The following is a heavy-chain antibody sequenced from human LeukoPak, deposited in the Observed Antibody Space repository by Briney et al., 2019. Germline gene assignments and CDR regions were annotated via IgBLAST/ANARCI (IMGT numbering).Heavy chain of an antibody. D-gene: IGHD2-21*01. CDR1: GFTFGDYG. Sequence: GGSLRLSCAASGFTFGDYGMHWVRQAPGKGLEWVAVIAWSGNVAFYAESVKGRFTISRDNSENTLSLQMNSLTIEDTGVYYCAKEGDRHVSAWCDHWGQGTLVTVSS. CDR3: AKEGDRHVSAWCDH. V-gene: IGHV3-30*18. CDR2: IAWSGNVA. J-gene: IGHJ5*02.